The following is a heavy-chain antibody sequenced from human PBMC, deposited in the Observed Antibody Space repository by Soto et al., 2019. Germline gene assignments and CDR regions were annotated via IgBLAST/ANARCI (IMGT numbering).Heavy chain of an antibody. CDR2: IYNSGST. D-gene: IGHD2-15*01. Sequence: SETLSLTCTVSGGSISSYFWSWIRQPPGKGLEWIGYIYNSGSTNYNPSLKSRVSISVDTSKNQFSLNLNSVTPADTALYYFAGHEGYCGGGTSSFYSYWGQGTLVTVS. V-gene: IGHV4-59*08. J-gene: IGHJ4*02. CDR3: AGHEGYCGGGTSSFYSY. CDR1: GGSISSYF.